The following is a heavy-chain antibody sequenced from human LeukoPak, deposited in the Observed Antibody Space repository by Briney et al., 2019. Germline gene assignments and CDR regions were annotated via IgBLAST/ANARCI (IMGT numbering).Heavy chain of an antibody. J-gene: IGHJ5*02. CDR1: GGTFSSYA. D-gene: IGHD2-21*02. V-gene: IGHV1-69*01. CDR2: IIPIFGTA. Sequence: ASVKVSCKASGGTFSSYAISWVRQAPGQGLEWMGGIIPIFGTANYAQKFQGRVTITADESTSTAYMELSSLRSEDTAVYYCARAELLTPTQWFDPWGQGTLVTVSS. CDR3: ARAELLTPTQWFDP.